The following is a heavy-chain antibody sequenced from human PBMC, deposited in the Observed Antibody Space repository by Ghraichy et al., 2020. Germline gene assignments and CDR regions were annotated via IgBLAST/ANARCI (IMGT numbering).Heavy chain of an antibody. CDR3: AREGFYDSSGYTAGLDY. D-gene: IGHD3-22*01. Sequence: ASVKVSCKASGYTFTSSYMHWVRQAPGQGLEWMGIINPSGGSTSYAQKFQGRVTMTRDTSTSTVYMELSSLRSEDTAVYYCAREGFYDSSGYTAGLDYWGQGTLVTVSS. CDR2: INPSGGST. V-gene: IGHV1-46*01. CDR1: GYTFTSSY. J-gene: IGHJ4*02.